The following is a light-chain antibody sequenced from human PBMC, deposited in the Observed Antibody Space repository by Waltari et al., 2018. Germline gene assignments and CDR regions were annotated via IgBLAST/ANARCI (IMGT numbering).Light chain of an antibody. Sequence: QSVVTQTPSASGTPGQRVTISCSASSSNIRSHRVNWYQQLPGTAPKLLIYSNNQWPSGVPDRFSGSKSGTSASLAISGLQSEDEADYYCAAWDDSLNGVVFGGGTKLTVL. CDR3: AAWDDSLNGVV. CDR1: SSNIRSHR. V-gene: IGLV1-44*01. CDR2: SNN. J-gene: IGLJ2*01.